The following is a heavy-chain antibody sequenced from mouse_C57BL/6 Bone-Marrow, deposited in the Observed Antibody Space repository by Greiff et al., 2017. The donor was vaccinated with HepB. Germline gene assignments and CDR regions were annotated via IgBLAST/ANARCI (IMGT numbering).Heavy chain of an antibody. CDR3: ARQTVVALPHVHYYAMDY. D-gene: IGHD1-1*01. CDR2: ISNGGGST. CDR1: GFTFSDYY. J-gene: IGHJ4*01. Sequence: DVMLVESGGGLVQSGGSLKLSCAASGFTFSDYYMYWVRQTPEKRLEWVAYISNGGGSTYYPDTVKGRFTISRDNAKNTLYLQMSRLKSEDTAMYYCARQTVVALPHVHYYAMDYWGQGTSVTVSS. V-gene: IGHV5-12*01.